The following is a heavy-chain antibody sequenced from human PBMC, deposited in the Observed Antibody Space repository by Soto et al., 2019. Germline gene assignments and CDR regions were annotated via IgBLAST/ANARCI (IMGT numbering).Heavy chain of an antibody. D-gene: IGHD2-2*01. CDR1: GDSISKTTSY. V-gene: IGHV4-39*01. CDR2: IYHSGST. CDR3: ARRVGSCSGTSCNGWFDP. Sequence: PSETLSLTCSVSGDSISKTTSYWGWIRQPPGKGLEWIGTIYHSGSTYYNPSLMSRVSLSIDMSKNQFSLKLNSVTAADTAVYYCARRVGSCSGTSCNGWFDPWGQGTLVTVSS. J-gene: IGHJ5*02.